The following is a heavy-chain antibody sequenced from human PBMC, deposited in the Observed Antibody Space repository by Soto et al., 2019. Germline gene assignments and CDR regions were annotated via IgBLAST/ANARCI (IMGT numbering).Heavy chain of an antibody. D-gene: IGHD2-2*01. J-gene: IGHJ6*02. V-gene: IGHV1-69*13. CDR3: ARGPPPRAYELEWGYYYYGMDV. CDR2: IIPIFGTA. Sequence: ASVKVSCKASGGTFSSYAISWVRQAPGQGLEWMGGIIPIFGTANYAQKFQGRVTITADESTSTAYMELSSLRSEDTAVYYCARGPPPRAYELEWGYYYYGMDVWGQGTTVTVSS. CDR1: GGTFSSYA.